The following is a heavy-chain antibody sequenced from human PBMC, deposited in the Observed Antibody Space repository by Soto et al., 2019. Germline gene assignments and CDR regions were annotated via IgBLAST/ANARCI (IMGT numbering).Heavy chain of an antibody. CDR3: VRVAGGSLA. D-gene: IGHD2-15*01. CDR2: INFSSDVI. V-gene: IGHV3-48*02. CDR1: GFTFSSYS. Sequence: DVQLVESGGGLVQPGGSLRRSCSASGFTFSSYSMNWVRPAPGKGLEWLSYINFSSDVIYYADSVKGRFTISRDNAENSLFLQMSSLSDEDTGVYYCVRVAGGSLAWGHGTLVTVSS. J-gene: IGHJ5*01.